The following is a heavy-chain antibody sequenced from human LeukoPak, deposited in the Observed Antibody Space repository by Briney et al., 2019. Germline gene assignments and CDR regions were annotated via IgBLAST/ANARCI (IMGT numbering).Heavy chain of an antibody. CDR1: GFTFSGYA. CDR2: ISGSGGST. V-gene: IGHV3-23*01. D-gene: IGHD6-19*01. J-gene: IGHJ4*02. Sequence: GGSLRLSCAASGFTFSGYAMSWVRQAPGKGLEWVSSISGSGGSTYYADSVKGRFTISRHNSKNTLYLQMNSLRAEDTAVYYCARGEAVAGLDYWGQGTLVTVSS. CDR3: ARGEAVAGLDY.